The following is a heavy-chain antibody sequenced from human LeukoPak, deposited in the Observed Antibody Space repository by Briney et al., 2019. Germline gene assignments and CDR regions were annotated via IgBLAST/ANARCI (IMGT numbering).Heavy chain of an antibody. CDR2: INPNSGGT. D-gene: IGHD1-26*01. V-gene: IGHV1-2*02. J-gene: IGHJ5*01. CDR3: ARDIVGATSWFDS. CDR1: RYTFIDYY. Sequence: GASVKVSCKASRYTFIDYYIHWVRQAPGQGLEWMGWINPNSGGTSYAQKFQGRVTMTRDTSISTAYMELSRLRSDDTAVYYCARDIVGATSWFDSWGQGTLVTVSS.